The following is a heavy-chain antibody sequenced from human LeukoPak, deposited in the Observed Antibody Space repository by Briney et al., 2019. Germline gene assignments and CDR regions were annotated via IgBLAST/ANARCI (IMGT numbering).Heavy chain of an antibody. J-gene: IGHJ3*02. Sequence: QPGGSLRLSCAASGFTFSSYAMSWVRQAPEKGLEWVSAISGSGGSTYYADSVKGRFTISRDNSKNTLYLQMNSLRAEDTAVYYCAKETFYTYYDSSGYYYPGAFDIWGQGTMVTVSS. CDR3: AKETFYTYYDSSGYYYPGAFDI. CDR1: GFTFSSYA. D-gene: IGHD3-22*01. V-gene: IGHV3-23*01. CDR2: ISGSGGST.